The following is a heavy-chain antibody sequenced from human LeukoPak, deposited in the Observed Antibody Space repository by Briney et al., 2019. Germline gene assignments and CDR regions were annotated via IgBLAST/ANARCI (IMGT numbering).Heavy chain of an antibody. Sequence: SQTLSLTCTVSGGSISSYYWGWIRQPPGKGLEWIGYIYHSGSTYYNPSLKSRVTISVDRSKNQFSLKLSSVTAADTAVYYCARLGYYYDSSGYRHDAFDIWGQGTMVTVSS. CDR3: ARLGYYYDSSGYRHDAFDI. CDR2: IYHSGST. D-gene: IGHD3-22*01. CDR1: GGSISSYY. V-gene: IGHV4-30-2*01. J-gene: IGHJ3*02.